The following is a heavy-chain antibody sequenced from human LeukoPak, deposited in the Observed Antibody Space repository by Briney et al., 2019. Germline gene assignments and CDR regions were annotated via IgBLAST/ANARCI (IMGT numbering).Heavy chain of an antibody. D-gene: IGHD5-12*01. Sequence: GGSLRLSCAASGFTFSGYSMNWVRQAPGKGLEWVSSISSSSSYIYYADSVKGRFTISRDNAKNSLYLQMNSLRAEDTAVYYCARQSGYDPAGPPFFDYWGQGTLVTVSS. CDR3: ARQSGYDPAGPPFFDY. V-gene: IGHV3-21*01. CDR2: ISSSSSYI. J-gene: IGHJ4*02. CDR1: GFTFSGYS.